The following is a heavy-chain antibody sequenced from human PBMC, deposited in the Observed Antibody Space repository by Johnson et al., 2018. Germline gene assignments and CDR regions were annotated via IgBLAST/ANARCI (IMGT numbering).Heavy chain of an antibody. Sequence: QVQLVQSGGGVVQPGRSLRLSCAASGFTFSSYAMHWVRQAPGKGLEWVAVISYDGSNKYYADSVKGRFTIARDNSKNTLYLQMNRLRAEETAEYYCARDPPGSGWYLGRVDYYYYRDGWGKGTTVTVSS. D-gene: IGHD6-19*01. CDR1: GFTFSSYA. CDR3: ARDPPGSGWYLGRVDYYYYRDG. J-gene: IGHJ6*03. CDR2: ISYDGSNK. V-gene: IGHV3-30-3*01.